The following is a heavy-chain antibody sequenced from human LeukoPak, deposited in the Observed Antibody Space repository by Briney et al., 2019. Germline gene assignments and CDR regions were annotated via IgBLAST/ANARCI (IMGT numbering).Heavy chain of an antibody. CDR3: ARVGTGTRSFDY. D-gene: IGHD1/OR15-1a*01. Sequence: ASVKVSCKTSGYTFTTYDINWVRQAPGQGLEWMGRISAYNGYTNYGQKLQGRVTMTTDTSTSTAYMELRSLRSDDTDVYYCARVGTGTRSFDYWGQGTLVTVSS. CDR1: GYTFTTYD. J-gene: IGHJ4*02. V-gene: IGHV1-18*01. CDR2: ISAYNGYT.